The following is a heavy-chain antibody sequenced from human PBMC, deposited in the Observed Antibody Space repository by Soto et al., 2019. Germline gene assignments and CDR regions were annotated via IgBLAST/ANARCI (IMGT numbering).Heavy chain of an antibody. CDR1: GFTFSSYG. V-gene: IGHV3-33*01. D-gene: IGHD6-13*01. Sequence: QVQLVESGGGVVQPGRSLRLSCAASGFTFSSYGMHWVRQAPGKGLEWVAVIWYDGSNKYYADSVKGRFTISRDNSKNTLYLQMNTLRAEDTAVYYCPISWFSPYYFDYWGQGTLVTVSS. CDR3: PISWFSPYYFDY. J-gene: IGHJ4*01. CDR2: IWYDGSNK.